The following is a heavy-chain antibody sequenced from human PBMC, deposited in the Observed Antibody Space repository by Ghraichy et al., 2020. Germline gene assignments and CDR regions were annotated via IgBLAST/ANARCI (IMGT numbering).Heavy chain of an antibody. V-gene: IGHV4-59*01. CDR3: AKNSGLDAFDI. J-gene: IGHJ3*02. D-gene: IGHD1-26*01. CDR1: GGSISSYY. CDR2: IYYSGST. Sequence: SETLSLTCTVSGGSISSYYWSWIRQPPGKGLEWIGYIYYSGSTNYNPSLKSRVTISVDTSKNQFSLKLSSVTAADTAVYYCAKNSGLDAFDIWGQGTMVTVSS.